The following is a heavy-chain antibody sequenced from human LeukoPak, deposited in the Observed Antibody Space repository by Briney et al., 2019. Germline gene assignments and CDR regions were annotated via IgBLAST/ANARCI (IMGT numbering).Heavy chain of an antibody. J-gene: IGHJ4*02. V-gene: IGHV4-30-2*01. D-gene: IGHD4-23*01. CDR3: HAEWGIYGGNPADY. CDR2: IYHSGST. Sequence: PSGTLSLTCAVSGGSISSGGYSWSWIRQPPGKGLEWIGYIYHSGSTYYNPSLKSRVTISVDRSKNQFSVKLSSVTAADTAVYYCHAEWGIYGGNPADYWGQGTLVTVSS. CDR1: GGSISSGGYS.